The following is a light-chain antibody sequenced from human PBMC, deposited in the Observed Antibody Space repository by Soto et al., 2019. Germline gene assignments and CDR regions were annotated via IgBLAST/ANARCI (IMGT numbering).Light chain of an antibody. Sequence: EIVLTQSPDTLSLSPGESATLSCRASQSVSSSYLAWYQQKPGQAPRLLIYGASNRATGIPDRFSGSGSGTDFTLTISRLEPEDFVLYYCQQYGSSPRTFCQGTKVDIK. CDR1: QSVSSSY. J-gene: IGKJ1*01. CDR2: GAS. CDR3: QQYGSSPRT. V-gene: IGKV3-20*01.